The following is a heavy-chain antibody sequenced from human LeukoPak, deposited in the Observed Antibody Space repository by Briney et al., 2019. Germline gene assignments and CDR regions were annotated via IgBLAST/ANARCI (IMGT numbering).Heavy chain of an antibody. CDR1: GYSFTSYG. CDR3: ARGSLIAAWNWFDP. Sequence: ASVKVSCKASGYSFTSYGFNWVRQAPGQGLEWMGWMSAYNGKTNYAHSLQGRVTVTADTSTSTAYMELSSLRSEDTAVYYCARGSLIAAWNWFDPWGQGTLVTVSS. J-gene: IGHJ5*02. V-gene: IGHV1-18*01. D-gene: IGHD6-6*01. CDR2: MSAYNGKT.